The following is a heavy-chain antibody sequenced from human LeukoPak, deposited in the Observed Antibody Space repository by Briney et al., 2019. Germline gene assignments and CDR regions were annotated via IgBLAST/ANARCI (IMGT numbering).Heavy chain of an antibody. J-gene: IGHJ4*02. Sequence: GGSLRLSCAASGFTVSSNYMSWVRQAPGKGLEWVSVIYSGGSTYYGDSVKGRFTISRDNSKNTLYLQMNGLRAEDTAVYYCARGGAAAAGLGYFDYWGQGTLVTVSS. CDR1: GFTVSSNY. D-gene: IGHD6-13*01. CDR3: ARGGAAAAGLGYFDY. CDR2: IYSGGST. V-gene: IGHV3-66*02.